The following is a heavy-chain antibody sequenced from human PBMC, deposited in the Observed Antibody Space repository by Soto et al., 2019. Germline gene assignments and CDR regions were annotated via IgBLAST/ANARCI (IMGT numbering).Heavy chain of an antibody. CDR1: GFTVSSNY. D-gene: IGHD3-10*01. CDR2: IYSGGST. Sequence: GGSLRLSCAASGFTVSSNYMSWVRQAPGKGLEWVSVIYSGGSTYYADSVKGRFTISRDNSKNTLYLQMNSLRAEDTAVYYCAREGELWFGESKTNYYYYMDVWGKGTTVTVSS. CDR3: AREGELWFGESKTNYYYYMDV. V-gene: IGHV3-66*01. J-gene: IGHJ6*03.